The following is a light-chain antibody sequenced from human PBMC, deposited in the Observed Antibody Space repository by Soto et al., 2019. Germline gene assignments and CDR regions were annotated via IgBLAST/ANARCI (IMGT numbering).Light chain of an antibody. CDR2: DVT. J-gene: IGLJ3*02. CDR1: SSDVGRYKY. V-gene: IGLV2-14*01. CDR3: SSYTSSLTLV. Sequence: QSALTQPASVSGSPGQSITISCTGTSSDVGRYKYVSWYQQHPGKAPKLMIYDVTNRPSGVSNRFSGSKSGNTASLTISGLQAEDEADYYCSSYTSSLTLVFGGGTKLTVL.